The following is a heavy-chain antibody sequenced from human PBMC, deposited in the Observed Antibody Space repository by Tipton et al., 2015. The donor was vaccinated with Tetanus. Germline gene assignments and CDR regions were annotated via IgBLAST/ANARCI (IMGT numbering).Heavy chain of an antibody. V-gene: IGHV1-2*02. CDR2: IEPNSGGT. Sequence: QVQLVQSGAEMKKPGASVKVSCKASGYTFTGYYIHWVRQAPGLGLEWMGWIEPNSGGTVYAQKFQDRVTMTRDTSSSTAYMERRSLRSDDTAVFYCARDRGDYIYYGMDVWGPGTTVTVS. CDR3: ARDRGDYIYYGMDV. D-gene: IGHD3-22*01. CDR1: GYTFTGYY. J-gene: IGHJ6*02.